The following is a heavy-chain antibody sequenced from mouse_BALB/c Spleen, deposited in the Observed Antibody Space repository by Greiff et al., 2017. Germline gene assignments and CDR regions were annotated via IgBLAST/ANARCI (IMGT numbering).Heavy chain of an antibody. CDR2: ISSGGST. J-gene: IGHJ4*01. D-gene: IGHD2-12*01. CDR3: ARVTTIAMDY. V-gene: IGHV5-6-5*01. CDR1: GFTFSSYA. Sequence: EVHLVESGGGLVKPGGSLKLSCAASGFTFSSYAMSWVRQTPEKRLEWVASISSGGSTYYPDSVKGRFTISRDNARNILYLQMSSLRSEDTAMYYCARVTTIAMDYWGQGTSVTVSS.